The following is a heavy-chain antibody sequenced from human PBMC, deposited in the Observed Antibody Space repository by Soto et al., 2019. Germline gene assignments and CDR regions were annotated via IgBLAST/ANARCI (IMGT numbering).Heavy chain of an antibody. V-gene: IGHV4-30-4*01. CDR3: ARESMVRGVIGYYYYGMDV. D-gene: IGHD3-10*01. J-gene: IGHJ6*02. CDR1: GGSISSGDYY. CDR2: IYYSGST. Sequence: SETLSLTCTVSGGSISSGDYYWSWIRQPPGKGLEWIGYIYYSGSTYYNPSLKSRVTISVDTSKNQFSLKLSSVTAADTAVYYCARESMVRGVIGYYYYGMDVWGQGTKVTVSS.